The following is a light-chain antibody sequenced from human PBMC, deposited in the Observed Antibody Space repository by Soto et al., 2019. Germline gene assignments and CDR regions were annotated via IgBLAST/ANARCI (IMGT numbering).Light chain of an antibody. CDR1: SSHCGTSER. CDR3: CSYAGSSNLYV. V-gene: IGLV2-23*02. CDR2: EVN. Sequence: QSVLTQPASVSGSPGQSITISCPGTSSHCGTSERVYSYQQHPGKAPNLMIYEVNKRPSGVSDRFSGSKSSNSASLTISGLQAEDGADYYCCSYAGSSNLYVFATGTRSPS. J-gene: IGLJ1*01.